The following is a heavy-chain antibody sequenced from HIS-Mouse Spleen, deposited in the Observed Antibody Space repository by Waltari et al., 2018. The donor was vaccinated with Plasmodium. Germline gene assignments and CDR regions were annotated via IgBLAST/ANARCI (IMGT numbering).Heavy chain of an antibody. CDR2: INHSGST. CDR1: AASFRGYY. CDR3: ARLVVVASKDSY. V-gene: IGHV4-34*01. D-gene: IGHD2-15*01. Sequence: QVQLQQWGAGLLKPSETLSLPCAVHAASFRGYYWGWIRQPPGKGLEWIGEINHSGSTNYNPSLKSRVTISVDTSKNQFSLKLSSVTAADTAVYYCARLVVVASKDSYWGQGTLVTVSS. J-gene: IGHJ4*02.